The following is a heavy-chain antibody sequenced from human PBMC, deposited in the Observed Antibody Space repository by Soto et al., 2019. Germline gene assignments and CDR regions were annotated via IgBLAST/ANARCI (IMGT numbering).Heavy chain of an antibody. D-gene: IGHD3-3*01. CDR1: GFAFSNQV. J-gene: IGHJ5*02. CDR2: NSHDGQNI. V-gene: IGHV3-30*18. Sequence: QEKLVESGGVVVQPARSLRLSCAASGFAFSNQVMHWVRRAPGKVLEWVALNSHDGQNIHYADSLKGRFAVSRDNSKNTLFLQLSSLRLNDTAVYYCAKLESGQPDAFYSWGLGTLVTVSS. CDR3: AKLESGQPDAFYS.